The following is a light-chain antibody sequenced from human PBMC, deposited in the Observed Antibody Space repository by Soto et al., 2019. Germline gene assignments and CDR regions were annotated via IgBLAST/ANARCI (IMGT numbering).Light chain of an antibody. CDR3: NSYTSSSALYV. V-gene: IGLV2-14*01. CDR1: SSDIGACKY. CDR2: EVS. Sequence: QSALTQPASVSGSPGQSITISCTGTSSDIGACKYVSWYQQHPGKAPKLILYEVSNRPSGVSNRFSGFKSGNTASLTITGLQAEDEADYYCNSYTSSSALYVFGTGTKLTVL. J-gene: IGLJ1*01.